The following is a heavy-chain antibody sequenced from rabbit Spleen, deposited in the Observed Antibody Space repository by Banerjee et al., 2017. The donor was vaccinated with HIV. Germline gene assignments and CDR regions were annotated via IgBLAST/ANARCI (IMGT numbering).Heavy chain of an antibody. D-gene: IGHD3-1*01. CDR3: ARDKELDIWGYEFNL. V-gene: IGHV1S42*01. J-gene: IGHJ4*01. CDR1: GFSLFSSW. CDR2: IYAGDGST. Sequence: EESGGGLVKPGGTLTLTCKASGFSLFSSWMCWVRQAPGKGLELIGCIYAGDGSTDYANWVNGRFTISKTSSTVVLKMTSLTAADTATYFCARDKELDIWGYEFNLWGPGTLVTVS.